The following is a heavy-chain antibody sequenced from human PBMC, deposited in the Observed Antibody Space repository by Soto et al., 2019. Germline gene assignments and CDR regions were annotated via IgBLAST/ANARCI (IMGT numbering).Heavy chain of an antibody. Sequence: GGSLRLSCAVSGFNFNNYGINWVRQAPGKGLEWVSSVSKSDYTYYSDSVKGRFTISRDNAKNSVSMQMNTLRAEDTAVYYCAREDSRIIPAVSDFWGQGTLVPVSS. CDR2: VSKSDYT. V-gene: IGHV3-21*01. CDR3: AREDSRIIPAVSDF. D-gene: IGHD2-2*01. J-gene: IGHJ4*02. CDR1: GFNFNNYG.